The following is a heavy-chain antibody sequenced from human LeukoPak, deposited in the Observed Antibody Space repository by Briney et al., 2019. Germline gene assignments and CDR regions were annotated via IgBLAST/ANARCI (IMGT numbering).Heavy chain of an antibody. CDR1: GFTFSSYS. D-gene: IGHD2-21*02. CDR3: TRSPQYCGSDCYSDY. V-gene: IGHV3-21*01. J-gene: IGHJ4*01. Sequence: GGSLRLSCAASGFTFSSYSMHWVRQAPGKGLEWVPSISSSSTYIYYADSVKGRFTISRDNARNSLFLQMHSLRAEDTAVYYCTRSPQYCGSDCYSDYWGHGTLVTVSS. CDR2: ISSSSTYI.